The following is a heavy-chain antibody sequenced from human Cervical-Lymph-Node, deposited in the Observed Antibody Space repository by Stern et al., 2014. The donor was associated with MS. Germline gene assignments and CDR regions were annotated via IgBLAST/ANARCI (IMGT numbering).Heavy chain of an antibody. J-gene: IGHJ2*01. V-gene: IGHV4-39*02. CDR2: VYYSGIT. CDR3: ARGVTAVTNYVPNWCFDL. D-gene: IGHD4-11*01. CDR1: GGSITNRDY. Sequence: QVQLQESGPGLVKPSETLSLTCTVSGGSITNRDYWGWIRQSPGKGLEWIGSVYYSGITYYRPSLKSRATISIDTSRNNFSRRLTSVTATDTAVYFCARGVTAVTNYVPNWCFDLWGRGTLVTVSS.